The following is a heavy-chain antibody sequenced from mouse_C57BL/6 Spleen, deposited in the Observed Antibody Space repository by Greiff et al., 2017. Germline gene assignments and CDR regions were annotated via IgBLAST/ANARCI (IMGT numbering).Heavy chain of an antibody. CDR1: GYTFTSYW. V-gene: IGHV1-53*01. Sequence: QVQLKQPGTELVKPGASVKLSCKASGYTFTSYWMHWVKQRPGQGLEWIGNINPSNGGTNYNEKFKSKAPLTVDKSSSTAYMQISSPTAEDSAVYYCARWLLRSAHYFDYWGQGTTLTVSS. CDR2: INPSNGGT. D-gene: IGHD2-3*01. J-gene: IGHJ2*01. CDR3: ARWLLRSAHYFDY.